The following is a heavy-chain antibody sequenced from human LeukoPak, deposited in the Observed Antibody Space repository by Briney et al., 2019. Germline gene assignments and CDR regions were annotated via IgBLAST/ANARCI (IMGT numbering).Heavy chain of an antibody. CDR1: GGTFSSYA. V-gene: IGHV1-69*04. D-gene: IGHD2-15*01. CDR3: ASGMTLELLPNDY. J-gene: IGHJ4*02. Sequence: SVKVSCKASGGTFSSYAISWVRQAPGQGLEWMGRIIPILGIANYAQKFQGRVTITADKSTSTAYMKLSSLRSEDTAVYYCASGMTLELLPNDYWGQGTLVTVSS. CDR2: IIPILGIA.